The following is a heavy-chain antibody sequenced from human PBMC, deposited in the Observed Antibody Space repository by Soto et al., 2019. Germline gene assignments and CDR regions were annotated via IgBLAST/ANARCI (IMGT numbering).Heavy chain of an antibody. V-gene: IGHV3-48*02. CDR2: ISSSSSTI. CDR3: ARDRHRGDYVNWFDP. D-gene: IGHD4-17*01. J-gene: IGHJ5*02. Sequence: GGSLRLSCAASGFTFSSYSMNWVRQAPGKGLEWVSYISSSSSTIYYADPVKGRFTISRDNAKISLYLQMNSLRDEDTAVYYCARDRHRGDYVNWFDPWGQGTLVTVSS. CDR1: GFTFSSYS.